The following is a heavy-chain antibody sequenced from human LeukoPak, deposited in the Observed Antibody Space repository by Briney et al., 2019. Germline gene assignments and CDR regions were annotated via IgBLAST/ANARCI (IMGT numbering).Heavy chain of an antibody. CDR3: ARGGRYCSSTSCYRAKLFDY. D-gene: IGHD2-2*02. CDR1: GFTFSSYS. J-gene: IGHJ4*02. Sequence: GGSLRPSCAASGFTFSSYSMNWVRQAPGKGLEWVSSISSSSSYIYYADSVKGRFTISRDNAKNSLYLQMNSLRAEDTAVYYCARGGRYCSSTSCYRAKLFDYWGQGTLVTVSS. V-gene: IGHV3-21*01. CDR2: ISSSSSYI.